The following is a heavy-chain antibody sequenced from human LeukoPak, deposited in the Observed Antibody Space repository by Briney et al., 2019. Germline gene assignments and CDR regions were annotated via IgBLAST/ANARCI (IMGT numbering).Heavy chain of an antibody. CDR3: ARGPLGYVSAVARGYYYGMDV. D-gene: IGHD3-16*01. V-gene: IGHV4-4*07. CDR2: IYTSGST. J-gene: IGHJ6*02. Sequence: SETLSLTCTVSGGSISSYYWSWIRQPAGKGLEWIGRIYTSGSTNYNPSLKSRITMSVDTSKNQFSLKLSSVTAADTAVYYCARGPLGYVSAVARGYYYGMDVWGQGTTVTVSS. CDR1: GGSISSYY.